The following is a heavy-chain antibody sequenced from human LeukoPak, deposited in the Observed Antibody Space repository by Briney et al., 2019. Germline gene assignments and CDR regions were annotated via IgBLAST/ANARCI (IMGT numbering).Heavy chain of an antibody. D-gene: IGHD7-27*01. CDR3: AKDGGLWVSAHWGDS. J-gene: IGHJ4*02. Sequence: GGSLRLSCAASGFTFSSYSMNWVRQAPGKGLEWVSYISSSSSTIYYADSVKGRFTISRDNAKNSLYLQMNSLRAEDTAVYYCAKDGGLWVSAHWGDSWGRGTLVTVSS. CDR1: GFTFSSYS. V-gene: IGHV3-48*01. CDR2: ISSSSSTI.